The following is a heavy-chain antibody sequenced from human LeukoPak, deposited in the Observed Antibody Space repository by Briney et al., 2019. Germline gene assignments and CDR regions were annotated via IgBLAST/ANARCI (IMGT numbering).Heavy chain of an antibody. CDR2: IYYSGST. J-gene: IGHJ5*02. D-gene: IGHD1-26*01. Sequence: SETLSLTCTVSGGFISSYYWSWIRQPPGKGLEWIGYIYYSGSTNYNPSLKSRVTISVDTSKNQFSLKLSSVTAADTAVYYCARVSVGANWFDPWGQGTLVTVSS. CDR1: GGFISSYY. V-gene: IGHV4-59*12. CDR3: ARVSVGANWFDP.